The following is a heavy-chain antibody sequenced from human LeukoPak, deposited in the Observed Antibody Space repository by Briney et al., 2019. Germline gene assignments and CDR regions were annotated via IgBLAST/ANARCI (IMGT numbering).Heavy chain of an antibody. CDR2: ISTYNDNT. Sequence: ASVKVSCKASGYTFTSYGISWVRQAPGQGLEWMGWISTYNDNTIYAQKLQGRVTMTTDTSTSTACMELRSLRSDDTAVYYCARDRYYYDSSESLYYFDYWGQGTLVTVPS. CDR1: GYTFTSYG. V-gene: IGHV1-18*01. CDR3: ARDRYYYDSSESLYYFDY. J-gene: IGHJ4*02. D-gene: IGHD3-22*01.